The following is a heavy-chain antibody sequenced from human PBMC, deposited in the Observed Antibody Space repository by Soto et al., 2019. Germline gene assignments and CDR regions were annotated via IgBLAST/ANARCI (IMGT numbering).Heavy chain of an antibody. D-gene: IGHD3-3*01. J-gene: IGHJ4*02. CDR1: GFTFSSYG. Sequence: GGSLRLSCAASGFTFSSYGMHWVRQAPGKGLEWVAVISYDGSNKYYADSVKGRFTISRDNSKNTLYLQMISLRAEDTAVYYCAKDAGVVIRSDYFDYWGQGTLVTVSS. V-gene: IGHV3-30*18. CDR2: ISYDGSNK. CDR3: AKDAGVVIRSDYFDY.